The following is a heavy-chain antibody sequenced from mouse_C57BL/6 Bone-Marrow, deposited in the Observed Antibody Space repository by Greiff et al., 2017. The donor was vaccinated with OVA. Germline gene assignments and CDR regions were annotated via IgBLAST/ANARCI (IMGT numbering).Heavy chain of an antibody. CDR2: ISSGSSTI. J-gene: IGHJ1*03. Sequence: EVKVVESGGGLVKPGGSLKLSCAASGFTFSDYGMHWVRQAPEKGLEWVAYISSGSSTIYYADTVKGRFTISRDNATNTLFLQMTSLRSEDTAMYYCATYYYGSSPWYFDVWGTGTTVTVSS. D-gene: IGHD1-1*01. CDR3: ATYYYGSSPWYFDV. V-gene: IGHV5-17*01. CDR1: GFTFSDYG.